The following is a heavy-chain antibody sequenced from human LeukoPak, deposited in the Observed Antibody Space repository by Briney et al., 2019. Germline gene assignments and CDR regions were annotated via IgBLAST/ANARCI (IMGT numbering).Heavy chain of an antibody. CDR1: GFTFNNYA. CDR2: INGGSGNS. CDR3: AKGQGYNYGDSIDY. Sequence: GGSLRLSCAASGFTFNNYAMTWVRQAPGKGLEWVSVINGGSGNSYYADSVKGRFTVSRDNSKNTLYLQMNSLRDEDSAVYYCAKGQGYNYGDSIDYWGQGTLVTVSS. V-gene: IGHV3-23*01. J-gene: IGHJ4*02. D-gene: IGHD5-18*01.